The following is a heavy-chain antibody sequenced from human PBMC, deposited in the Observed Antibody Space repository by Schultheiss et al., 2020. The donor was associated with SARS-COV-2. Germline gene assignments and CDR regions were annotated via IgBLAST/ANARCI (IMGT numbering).Heavy chain of an antibody. V-gene: IGHV3-74*01. D-gene: IGHD1-26*01. J-gene: IGHJ4*02. CDR3: ARDQGGTYFDLTGPLDF. CDR2: TNHDGSNT. CDR1: GFTFDDYA. Sequence: GGSLRLSCAVSGFTFDDYAMHWIRQAPGKGLVWVSRTNHDGSNTIYADSVKGRFTISRDNANNTLYLQMNSLRADDTGVYFCARDQGGTYFDLTGPLDFWGQGTLVTVSS.